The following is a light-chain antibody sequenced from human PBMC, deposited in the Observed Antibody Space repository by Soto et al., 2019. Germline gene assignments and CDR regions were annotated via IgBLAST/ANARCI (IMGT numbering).Light chain of an antibody. Sequence: QSALTQPASVSGSPGQSITISCTGTSSDVGSYNLVSWYQQHPGKAPKLMINEGSKRPSGVSNRFSGSKSGNTASLTISGLQAEDEADSYCCSYAGSSSLVFGGGTKLTVL. CDR1: SSDVGSYNL. CDR2: EGS. CDR3: CSYAGSSSLV. V-gene: IGLV2-23*01. J-gene: IGLJ2*01.